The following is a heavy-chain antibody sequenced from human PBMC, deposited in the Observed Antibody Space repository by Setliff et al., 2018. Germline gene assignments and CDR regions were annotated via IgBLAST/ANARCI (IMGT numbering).Heavy chain of an antibody. V-gene: IGHV3-7*01. D-gene: IGHD3-3*01. J-gene: IGHJ5*02. Sequence: GGSLRLSCEASGFTFSNYWMSWVRQAPGKGLEWVANIKQDGSERYFVDSVKGRFTISRDNAKNSLYLQMNSLRAEDTAVYYCARDVYDFRTGLADPWGQGTLVTAPQ. CDR3: ARDVYDFRTGLADP. CDR1: GFTFSNYW. CDR2: IKQDGSER.